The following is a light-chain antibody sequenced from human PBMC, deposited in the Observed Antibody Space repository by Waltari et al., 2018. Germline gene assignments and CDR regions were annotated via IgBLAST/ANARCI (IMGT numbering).Light chain of an antibody. V-gene: IGLV1-40*01. CDR3: QSYDISLSGYV. Sequence: QSVLTQPPSVSGAPGPRVTLSCTGSSSNIGAGYVVHWYQHLPGTAPKLLIHGNSNRPSGVPDRFSGSKSGTSASLAITGLQADDEADYYCQSYDISLSGYVFGTGTKVTVL. CDR1: SSNIGAGYV. J-gene: IGLJ1*01. CDR2: GNS.